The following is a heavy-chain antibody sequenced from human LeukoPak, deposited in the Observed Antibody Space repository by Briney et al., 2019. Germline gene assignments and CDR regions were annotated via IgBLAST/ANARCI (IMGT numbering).Heavy chain of an antibody. CDR3: AAHCSSTSWPLQFDY. D-gene: IGHD2-2*01. Sequence: GTSVKVSCKASGFTFTSSAVQWVRQARGQRLEWIGWIVVGSGNTNYAQKFQERITITRDMSTSTAYMELSSLRSEDTAVYYCAAHCSSTSWPLQFDYWGQGTLVTVSS. J-gene: IGHJ4*02. CDR1: GFTFTSSA. CDR2: IVVGSGNT. V-gene: IGHV1-58*01.